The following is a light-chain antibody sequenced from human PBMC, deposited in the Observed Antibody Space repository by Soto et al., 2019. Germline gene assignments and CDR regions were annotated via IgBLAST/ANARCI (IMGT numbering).Light chain of an antibody. J-gene: IGLJ2*01. CDR2: EGS. CDR1: SSDVGSYNL. V-gene: IGLV2-23*01. Sequence: QSALTQPASVSGSHGQSITISCTGTSSDVGSYNLVSWYQQHPGKAPKLMIYEGSKRPSGVSNRFSGSKSGNTASLTISGLQAEDEADYYCCSYAGSYVVFGGGTKLTVL. CDR3: CSYAGSYVV.